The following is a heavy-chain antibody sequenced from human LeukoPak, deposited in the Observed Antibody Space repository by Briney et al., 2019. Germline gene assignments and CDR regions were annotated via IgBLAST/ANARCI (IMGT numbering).Heavy chain of an antibody. CDR2: ISGSGGST. V-gene: IGHV3-23*01. J-gene: IGHJ4*02. CDR1: GFTFSSYA. CDR3: AKLIPPVDCSRTSCYGFDY. D-gene: IGHD2-2*01. Sequence: GSLRLSCAASGFTFSSYAMSWVRQAPGKGLEWVSAISGSGGSTYYADSVKGRFTISRDNSKNTLYLQMNSLRAEDTAVYFCAKLIPPVDCSRTSCYGFDYWGQGTLVTVSS.